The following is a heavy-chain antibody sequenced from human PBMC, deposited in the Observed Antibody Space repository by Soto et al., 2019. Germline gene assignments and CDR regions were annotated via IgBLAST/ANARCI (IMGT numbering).Heavy chain of an antibody. V-gene: IGHV4-4*07. Sequence: SETLSLTCTVSGGSISSYYWSWIRQPAGKGLERIGRIYTSGSTNYNPSLKSRVTMSVDTSKNQFSLKLSSVTAADTAVYYCARGSSGYYYDNYFDYWGQGTLVTVSS. CDR2: IYTSGST. CDR1: GGSISSYY. J-gene: IGHJ4*02. D-gene: IGHD3-22*01. CDR3: ARGSSGYYYDNYFDY.